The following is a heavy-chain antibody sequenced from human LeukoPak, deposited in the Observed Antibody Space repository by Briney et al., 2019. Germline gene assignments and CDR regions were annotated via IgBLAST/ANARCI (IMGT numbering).Heavy chain of an antibody. CDR2: IYDSGTI. J-gene: IGHJ4*02. Sequence: SETLSLTCTVSGGSISSYYWGWSRQPPGKELEWIGNIYDSGTIFYNPSLKSRVTISVDTSKNQLSLKLSSVTAADTAVYYCATDSVGDTTAFDYWGQGTLVTVSS. CDR3: ATDSVGDTTAFDY. CDR1: GGSISSYY. D-gene: IGHD1-26*01. V-gene: IGHV4-59*04.